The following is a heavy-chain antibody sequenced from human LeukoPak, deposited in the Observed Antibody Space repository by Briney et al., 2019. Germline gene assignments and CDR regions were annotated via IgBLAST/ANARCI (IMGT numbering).Heavy chain of an antibody. V-gene: IGHV3-74*01. CDR2: INSDGSWT. CDR1: GNYW. J-gene: IGHJ4*02. D-gene: IGHD2/OR15-2a*01. CDR3: VSFYETN. Sequence: GGSLRLSCAASGNYWMHWVRQVPGQGLVWVSHINSDGSWTSYADSVKGRFTISKDNAKNTVYLQMNSLRAEDTAVYYCVSFYETNWGRGTLVTVSS.